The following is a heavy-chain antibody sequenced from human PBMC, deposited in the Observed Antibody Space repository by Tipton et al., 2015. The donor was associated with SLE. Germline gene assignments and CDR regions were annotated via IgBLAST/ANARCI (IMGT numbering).Heavy chain of an antibody. CDR1: GYSISSGYY. J-gene: IGHJ3*02. CDR2: IYHSGST. D-gene: IGHD7-27*01. Sequence: TLSLTCTVSGYSISSGYYWGWIRQPPGKGLEWIGSIYHSGSTYYNPSLKSRVTISVDTSKNQFSLKLSSVTAVDTAVYYCARELGMVAFDIWGQGTMVTVSS. CDR3: ARELGMVAFDI. V-gene: IGHV4-38-2*02.